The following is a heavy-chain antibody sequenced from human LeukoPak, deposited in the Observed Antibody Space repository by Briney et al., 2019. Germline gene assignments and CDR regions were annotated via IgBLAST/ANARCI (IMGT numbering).Heavy chain of an antibody. J-gene: IGHJ4*02. CDR3: ARVGYSYGVLDY. Sequence: TGGSLRLSCAASGFSFSSYRMNWVRQAPGKGLEWVSSISSGGNYKYYAESLKDRFTISRDNAKNSLYLQMNSLRGEDTAVYYCARVGYSYGVLDYWGQGILVTVSS. CDR2: ISSGGNYK. V-gene: IGHV3-21*04. D-gene: IGHD5-18*01. CDR1: GFSFSSYR.